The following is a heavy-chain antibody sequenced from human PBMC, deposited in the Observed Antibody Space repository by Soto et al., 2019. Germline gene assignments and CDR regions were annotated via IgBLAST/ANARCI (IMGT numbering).Heavy chain of an antibody. J-gene: IGHJ4*02. Sequence: SETLSLTCAVSGGSTSSSSYYWGWVRQPPGKGLEWIGSIYYSGTTHYNPSLKSRVTISADTSKDQFSLKLNSVTAADTAVYYCARMNYYDTSGYPFDYWGQGMMVTVSS. CDR2: IYYSGTT. V-gene: IGHV4-39*07. CDR1: GGSTSSSSYY. CDR3: ARMNYYDTSGYPFDY. D-gene: IGHD3-22*01.